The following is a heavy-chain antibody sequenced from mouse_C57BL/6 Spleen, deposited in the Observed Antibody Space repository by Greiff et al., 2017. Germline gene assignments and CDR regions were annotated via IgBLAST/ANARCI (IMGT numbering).Heavy chain of an antibody. CDR2: ISYDGSN. J-gene: IGHJ1*03. V-gene: IGHV3-6*01. Sequence: EVKLMESGPGLVQPSQSLSLTCSVTGYSITSGYYWNWIRQFPGNKREWMGYISYDGSNNYNPSLKNRISVTRDTSKNQFFLKLNSVTTEDTATYYCARGGGYDGYYGWYFDVWGTGTTVTVSS. CDR3: ARGGGYDGYYGWYFDV. D-gene: IGHD2-3*01. CDR1: GYSITSGYY.